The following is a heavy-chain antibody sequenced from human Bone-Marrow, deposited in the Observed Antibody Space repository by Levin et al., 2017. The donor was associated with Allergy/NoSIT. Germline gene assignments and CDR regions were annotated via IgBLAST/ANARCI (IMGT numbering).Heavy chain of an antibody. CDR3: GREFGGPGWYSADY. J-gene: IGHJ4*02. V-gene: IGHV3-23*01. CDR2: ITRSGGRT. CDR1: GFSFPNYA. Sequence: GESLKISCAASGFSFPNYAISWVRQAPGKGLKWVSAITRSGGRTYYADSVKGRFTVSRDDSKNAVYLQMSSLRAGDPAIYYCGREFGGPGWYSADYWCQGTLVVVS. D-gene: IGHD6-19*01.